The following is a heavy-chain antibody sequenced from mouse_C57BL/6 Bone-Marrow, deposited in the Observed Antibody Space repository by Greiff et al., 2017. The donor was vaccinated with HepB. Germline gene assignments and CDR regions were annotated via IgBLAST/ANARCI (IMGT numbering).Heavy chain of an antibody. CDR1: GYTFTSYW. CDR2: IYPGSGST. CDR3: ARLGTTVVASDY. V-gene: IGHV1-55*01. Sequence: VKLQQPGAELVKPGASVKMSCKASGYTFTSYWITWVKQRPGQGLAWIGDIYPGSGSTNYNEKFKSKATLTVDTSSSTAYMQLSSLTSEDSAVYYCARLGTTVVASDYWGQGTTLTVSS. D-gene: IGHD1-1*01. J-gene: IGHJ2*01.